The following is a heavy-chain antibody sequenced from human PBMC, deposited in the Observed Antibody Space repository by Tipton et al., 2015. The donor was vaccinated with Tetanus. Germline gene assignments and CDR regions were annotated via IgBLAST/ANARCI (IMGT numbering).Heavy chain of an antibody. J-gene: IGHJ3*01. CDR1: GGSTRDFY. CDR3: ARVLRFSASGGWDDAFDL. D-gene: IGHD2-15*01. CDR2: ISTIRIT. V-gene: IGHV4-4*07. Sequence: TLSLTCTVSGGSTRDFYWTWIRQAAGKRLEWIGRISTIRITIYNPSLKSRVSMSMDTSRNQFSLELSSVTAADTAVYYCARVLRFSASGGWDDAFDLWGQGTLVTVSS.